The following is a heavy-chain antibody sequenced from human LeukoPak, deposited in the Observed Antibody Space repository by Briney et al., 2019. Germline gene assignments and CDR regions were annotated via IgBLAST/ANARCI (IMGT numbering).Heavy chain of an antibody. J-gene: IGHJ4*02. Sequence: ASVKVSCKASGYTFTNYDINWVRQATGQGLEWMGWMNPNSANTGYSQKFQGRVTITRDTSASTAYMELSSLRSEDTAVYYCARWVGYSFDYWGRGTLVTVSS. CDR1: GYTFTNYD. V-gene: IGHV1-8*03. CDR2: MNPNSANT. CDR3: ARWVGYSFDY. D-gene: IGHD5-18*01.